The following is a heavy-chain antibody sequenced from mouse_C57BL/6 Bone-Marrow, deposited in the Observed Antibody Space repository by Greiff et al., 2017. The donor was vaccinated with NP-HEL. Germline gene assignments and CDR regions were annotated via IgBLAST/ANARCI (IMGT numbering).Heavy chain of an antibody. V-gene: IGHV5-6*01. CDR2: ISSGGSYT. CDR1: GFTFSSYG. D-gene: IGHD1-1*01. J-gene: IGHJ1*03. Sequence: EVHLVESGGDLVKPGGSLKLSCAASGFTFSSYGMSWVRQTPDKRLEWVATISSGGSYTYYPDSVKGRFTISRDNAKNTLYLQMSSLKSEDTAMYYCASIYYYGSSYGWYFDVWGTGTTVTVSS. CDR3: ASIYYYGSSYGWYFDV.